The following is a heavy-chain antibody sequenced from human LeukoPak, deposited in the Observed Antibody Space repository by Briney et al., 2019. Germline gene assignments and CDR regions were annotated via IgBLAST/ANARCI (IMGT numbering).Heavy chain of an antibody. CDR3: ARPSRIAVAPWGPNHAFDI. CDR2: IYPGDSDT. V-gene: IGHV5-51*01. Sequence: GESLKISCKGSGYSFTSYWIGWVRQMPGKGLEWMVIIYPGDSDTRYSPSFQGQVTISADKSISTAYLQWSSLKASDTAMYYCARPSRIAVAPWGPNHAFDIWGQGTMVTVSS. D-gene: IGHD6-19*01. CDR1: GYSFTSYW. J-gene: IGHJ3*02.